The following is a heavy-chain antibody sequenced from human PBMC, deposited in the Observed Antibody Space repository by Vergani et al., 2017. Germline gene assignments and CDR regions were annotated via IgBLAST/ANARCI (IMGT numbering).Heavy chain of an antibody. CDR1: GYSISSGDY. CDR2: IYHSGST. CDR3: ARLGWILKRGWFDP. Sequence: QVQLQESGPGLVKPSETLSLTCAVSGYSISSGDYWGWIRQPPGKGLEWIGSIYHSGSTYYNPSLKSRVTISVDTSKNQFSLKLSSVTAADTAVYYCARLGWILKRGWFDPWGQGTLVTVSS. V-gene: IGHV4-38-2*01. D-gene: IGHD5-12*01. J-gene: IGHJ5*02.